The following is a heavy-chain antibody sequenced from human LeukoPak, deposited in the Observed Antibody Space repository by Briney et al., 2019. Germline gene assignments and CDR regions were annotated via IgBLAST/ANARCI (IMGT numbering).Heavy chain of an antibody. Sequence: PGGSLKLSCAASGFTFSGSAMHWVRKASGKGLEWVGRIRSKANSYATAYAASVKGRFTISRDDSKNTAYLQMNSLKTEDTAVYYCTRQTPDYYDSSGTPNWGQGTLVTVSS. CDR3: TRQTPDYYDSSGTPN. CDR2: IRSKANSYAT. D-gene: IGHD3-22*01. V-gene: IGHV3-73*01. J-gene: IGHJ4*02. CDR1: GFTFSGSA.